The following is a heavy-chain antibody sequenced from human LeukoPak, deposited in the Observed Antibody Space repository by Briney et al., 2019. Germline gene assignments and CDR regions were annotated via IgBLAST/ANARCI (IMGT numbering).Heavy chain of an antibody. CDR3: ARDLIGGRYYDSGPDAFDI. Sequence: ASVKVSCKASGGTFSSYAISWVRQAPGQGLEWMGRIIPILGIANYAQKFQGRVTITADKSTSTAYMELSSLRSEDTAVYHCARDLIGGRYYDSGPDAFDIWGQGTMVTVSS. D-gene: IGHD3-22*01. V-gene: IGHV1-69*04. CDR1: GGTFSSYA. CDR2: IIPILGIA. J-gene: IGHJ3*02.